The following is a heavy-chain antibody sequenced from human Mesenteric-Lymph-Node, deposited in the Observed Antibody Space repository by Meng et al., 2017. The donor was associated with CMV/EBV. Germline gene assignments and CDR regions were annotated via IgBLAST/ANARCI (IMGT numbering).Heavy chain of an antibody. V-gene: IGHV3-74*01. Sequence: GESLKISCAASGFTVSSNYMSWVRQAPGKGLEWVSRINSDGSSTSYADSVKGRFTISRDNAKNSLYLQMNSLRAEDTAVYYCARISIFGVVTTSYYYYYGMDVWGQGTTVTVSS. CDR1: GFTVSSNY. CDR3: ARISIFGVVTTSYYYYYGMDV. J-gene: IGHJ6*02. CDR2: INSDGSST. D-gene: IGHD3-3*01.